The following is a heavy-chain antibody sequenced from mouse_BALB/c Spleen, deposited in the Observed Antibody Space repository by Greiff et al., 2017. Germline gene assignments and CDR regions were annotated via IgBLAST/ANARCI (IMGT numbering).Heavy chain of an antibody. CDR2: INPNNGGT. CDR1: GYTFTEYT. J-gene: IGHJ4*01. Sequence: EVQLQQSGPELVKPGASVKISCKTSGYTFTEYTMHWVKQSHGKSLGWIGGINPNNGGTSYNQKFKGKATLTVDKSSSTAYMELRSLTSEDSAVYYCARYKGKRYAMDYWGQGTSVTVSS. CDR3: ARYKGKRYAMDY. V-gene: IGHV1-18*01. D-gene: IGHD1-3*01.